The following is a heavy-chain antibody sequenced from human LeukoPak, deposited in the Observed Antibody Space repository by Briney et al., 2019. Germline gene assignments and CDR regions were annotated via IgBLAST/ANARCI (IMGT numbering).Heavy chain of an antibody. Sequence: GGSLRLSCAASGFTVSSNYMGWVRQAPGKGLEWVSVIYSGGSTYYADSVKGRFTISRDNSKNTLYLQMNSLRAEDTAVYYCARSTIPPYYYYCGMDVWGQGTTVTVSS. CDR1: GFTVSSNY. V-gene: IGHV3-66*01. D-gene: IGHD5/OR15-5a*01. CDR3: ARSTIPPYYYYCGMDV. CDR2: IYSGGST. J-gene: IGHJ6*02.